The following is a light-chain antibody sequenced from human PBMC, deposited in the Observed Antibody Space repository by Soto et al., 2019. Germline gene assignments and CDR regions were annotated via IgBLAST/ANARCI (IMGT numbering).Light chain of an antibody. CDR1: HSISSSY. J-gene: IGKJ4*01. CDR3: QQYGDSLLT. CDR2: HAS. Sequence: ENVLAQSPGTLSLSPGERATLSCRASHSISSSYLAWYQQKPGQTPRLLIYHASNRATGIPDRFSGSGSGTDFTLTISRLEPEDFAVYYCQQYGDSLLTFGGGTKVEIK. V-gene: IGKV3-20*01.